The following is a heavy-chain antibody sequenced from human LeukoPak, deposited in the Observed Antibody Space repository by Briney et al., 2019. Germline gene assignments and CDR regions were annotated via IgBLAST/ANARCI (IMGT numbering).Heavy chain of an antibody. Sequence: GGSLKLSCAASGFTFSGSAMHWVRQASGKGLEWVGRIRSKANSYATAYAASVKGRFTISRDDSKNTAYLQMNSLKTEDTAVYYCTSLDGYGGVYWGQGTLVTVSS. CDR3: TSLDGYGGVY. CDR1: GFTFSGSA. CDR2: IRSKANSYAT. J-gene: IGHJ4*02. V-gene: IGHV3-73*01. D-gene: IGHD5-24*01.